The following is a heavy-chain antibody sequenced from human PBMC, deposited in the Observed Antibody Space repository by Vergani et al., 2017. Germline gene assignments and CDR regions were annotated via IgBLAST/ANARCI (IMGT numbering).Heavy chain of an antibody. CDR2: INHSGST. V-gene: IGHV4-30-2*01. D-gene: IGHD5-18*01. J-gene: IGHJ6*02. CDR3: ARGSLLGLAMATVNYYYGMDV. CDR1: GGSISSGGYS. Sequence: QLQLQESGSGLVKPSQTLSLTCAVSGGSISSGGYSWSWIRQPPGKGLEWIGEINHSGSTNYNPSLKSRVTISVDTSKNQFSLKLSSVTAADTAVYYCARGSLLGLAMATVNYYYGMDVWGQGTTVTVSS.